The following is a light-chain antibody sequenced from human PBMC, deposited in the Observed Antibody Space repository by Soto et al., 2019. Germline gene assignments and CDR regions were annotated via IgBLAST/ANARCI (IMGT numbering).Light chain of an antibody. CDR3: SSYTITSTDV. CDR1: SSDVGAYNY. CDR2: EVT. V-gene: IGLV2-14*01. J-gene: IGLJ1*01. Sequence: QSALTQPASVSGSPGQSITISCTGTSSDVGAYNYVSWYQQHPGKAPKVMIYEVTNRPSGVSYRFSASKSGNTASLTISGLQAEDEADYYCSSYTITSTDVFGTGTKLTVL.